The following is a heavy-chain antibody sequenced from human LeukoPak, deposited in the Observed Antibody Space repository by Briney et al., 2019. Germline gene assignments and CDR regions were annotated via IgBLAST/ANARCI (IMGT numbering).Heavy chain of an antibody. J-gene: IGHJ3*01. CDR1: GDSLSRSY. D-gene: IGHD3-22*01. CDR3: ARRFSSRSAGNGYYYGHDAFDV. Sequence: SETLSLTCSVSGDSLSRSYWSWIRPPPGKGLEWIGNIYNSANTNYNPSLQSRVTMSADTSKSKLSLQLTCVSAAHTAVYYCARRFSSRSAGNGYYYGHDAFDVWGQGTLVTVSS. V-gene: IGHV4-59*08. CDR2: IYNSANT.